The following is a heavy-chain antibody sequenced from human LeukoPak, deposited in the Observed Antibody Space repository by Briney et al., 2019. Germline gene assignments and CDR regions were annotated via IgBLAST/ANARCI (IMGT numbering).Heavy chain of an antibody. CDR3: TRDIGPVTGTTWYFDF. D-gene: IGHD1-20*01. CDR2: IRSKAFGGTT. CDR1: GFTFSSYW. Sequence: GGSLRLSCAASGFTFSSYWMSWVRQAPGKGLEWVGFIRSKAFGGTTEYAASVKGRFTISRDDSKSIAYLQMNSLKTEDTAVYYCTRDIGPVTGTTWYFDFWGQGTLVTVSS. V-gene: IGHV3-49*04. J-gene: IGHJ4*02.